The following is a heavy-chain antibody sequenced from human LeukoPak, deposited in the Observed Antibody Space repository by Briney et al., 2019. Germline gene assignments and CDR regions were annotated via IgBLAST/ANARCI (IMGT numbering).Heavy chain of an antibody. CDR2: ISGSGGST. J-gene: IGHJ4*02. D-gene: IGHD5-24*01. Sequence: GGSLRLSCAASGFTFSSYAMTWVRQAPGKGLEWVSVISGSGGSTYYADSVKGRFTISRDNSKNTLFLQMNSLRVEDTAVYYCAKERRDGYTPRVLDYWGQGTLVTVSS. V-gene: IGHV3-23*01. CDR1: GFTFSSYA. CDR3: AKERRDGYTPRVLDY.